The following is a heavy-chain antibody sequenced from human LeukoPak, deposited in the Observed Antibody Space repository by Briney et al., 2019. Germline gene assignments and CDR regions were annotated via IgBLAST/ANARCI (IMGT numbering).Heavy chain of an antibody. V-gene: IGHV3-33*01. Sequence: GGSLRLSCAASGFTFSNYGMHWVRQAPGKGLERVAVIWSDGSNKYYADSVKGRFTISRDNSKNTLYLQMASLRAEDTAVYYCARGGYSYGPNYYYYYGMDVWGQGTTVTVSS. CDR2: IWSDGSNK. CDR1: GFTFSNYG. J-gene: IGHJ6*02. CDR3: ARGGYSYGPNYYYYYGMDV. D-gene: IGHD5-18*01.